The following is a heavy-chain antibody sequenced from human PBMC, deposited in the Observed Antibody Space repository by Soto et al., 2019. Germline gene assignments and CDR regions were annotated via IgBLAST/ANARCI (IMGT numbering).Heavy chain of an antibody. V-gene: IGHV1-8*01. Sequence: QVQLVQSGAEVKKPGASVKVSCKTSGYTFSTYDINWVRQAPGQGLEWMGWMNPTSGDTGYAQKFQGRVTMTRNTSIGTAYIEVSSRRYEDTAVYYCARVPHCRTSYDLWGQGTTIPLSS. D-gene: IGHD1-7*01. CDR2: MNPTSGDT. J-gene: IGHJ6*02. CDR1: GYTFSTYD. CDR3: ARVPHCRTSYDL.